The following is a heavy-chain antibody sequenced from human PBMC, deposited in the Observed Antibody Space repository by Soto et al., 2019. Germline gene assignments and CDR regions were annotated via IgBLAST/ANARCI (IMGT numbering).Heavy chain of an antibody. V-gene: IGHV2-5*02. CDR1: GFSLSTSGVG. CDR2: IYWDDDK. J-gene: IGHJ5*02. Sequence: QITLKESGPPLVKPTQTLTLTCTFSGFSLSTSGVGVGWIRQPPGKALEWLALIYWDDDKRYSPSLKSRLTITKDTSKNQVVLTMTNMDPVDTATYYCAYAVMTTVTSNWFDPWGQGTLVTVSS. D-gene: IGHD4-17*01. CDR3: AYAVMTTVTSNWFDP.